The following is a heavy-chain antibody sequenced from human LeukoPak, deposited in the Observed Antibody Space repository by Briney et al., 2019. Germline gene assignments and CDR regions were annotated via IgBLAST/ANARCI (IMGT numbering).Heavy chain of an antibody. CDR3: ARVEMATISH. CDR2: ISSSSSYI. CDR1: GVTFSSYV. V-gene: IGHV3-21*01. J-gene: IGHJ4*02. Sequence: NPGGSLRLSCEASGVTFSSYVMNWVRQAPGKGLEWVSSISSSSSYIYYADSVKGRFTISRDNAKNSLYLQMNSLRAEDTAVYYCARVEMATISHWGQGTLVTVSS. D-gene: IGHD5-12*01.